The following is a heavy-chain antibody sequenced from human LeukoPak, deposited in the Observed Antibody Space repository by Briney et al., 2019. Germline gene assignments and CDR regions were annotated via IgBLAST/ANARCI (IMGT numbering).Heavy chain of an antibody. D-gene: IGHD1-26*01. CDR2: IYSSGST. CDR1: GGSISGYF. CDR3: AREARGGSTYFDN. J-gene: IGHJ4*02. Sequence: SETLSLTCTVSGGSISGYFWAWIRRPAGKGLEWIGRIYSSGSTNYNLSLKSRVTMSVDTSKNQFSLRLSSVTAADTAVYYCAREARGGSTYFDNWGQGTLVTVSS. V-gene: IGHV4-4*07.